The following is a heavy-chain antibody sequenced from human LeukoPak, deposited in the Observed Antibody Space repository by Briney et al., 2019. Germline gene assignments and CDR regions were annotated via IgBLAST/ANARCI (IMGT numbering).Heavy chain of an antibody. CDR1: GFTFSSYA. CDR3: AKDRSIGTYYTFDH. V-gene: IGHV3-23*01. Sequence: GGSLRLSCAASGFTFSSYAMTWVRQAPGKGLEWVSSISASGGMTYYADSVKGRFTASRDNSKNSLYLQMNSLTAADTAVYYCAKDRSIGTYYTFDHWGQGTLVTVSS. D-gene: IGHD1-26*01. CDR2: ISASGGMT. J-gene: IGHJ4*02.